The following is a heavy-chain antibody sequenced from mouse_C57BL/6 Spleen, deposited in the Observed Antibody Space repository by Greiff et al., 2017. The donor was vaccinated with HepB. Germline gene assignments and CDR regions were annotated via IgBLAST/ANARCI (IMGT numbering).Heavy chain of an antibody. V-gene: IGHV1-82*01. Sequence: QVQLQQSGPELVKPGASVKISCTASGYAFSSSWMNWVKQRPGKGLEWIGRIYPGDGDTNYNGKFKGKATLTADKSSSSAYMQLSSLTSEDSAVYFCAIWGSDDASWFAYWGQGTLVTVSA. CDR3: AIWGSDDASWFAY. CDR1: GYAFSSSW. CDR2: IYPGDGDT. D-gene: IGHD1-1*02. J-gene: IGHJ3*01.